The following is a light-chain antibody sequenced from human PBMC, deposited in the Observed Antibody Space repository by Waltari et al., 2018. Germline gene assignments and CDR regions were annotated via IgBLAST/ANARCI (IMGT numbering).Light chain of an antibody. CDR2: EGS. J-gene: IGLJ3*02. Sequence: QSALTQPASVSGSPGQSITISYTGTSSDVGSYNLVSWYQQHPGKAPKLMIYEGSKRPSGVSNRFSGSKSGNTASLTISGLQAEDEADYYCCSYAGSSTFYWVFGGGTKLTVL. V-gene: IGLV2-23*03. CDR3: CSYAGSSTFYWV. CDR1: SSDVGSYNL.